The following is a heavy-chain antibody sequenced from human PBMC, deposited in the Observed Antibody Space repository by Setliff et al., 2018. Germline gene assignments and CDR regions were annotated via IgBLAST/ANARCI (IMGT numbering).Heavy chain of an antibody. J-gene: IGHJ4*02. CDR1: GASIRQTSYF. D-gene: IGHD3-3*01. Sequence: SETLSLTCTVSGASIRQTSYFWTWVRQPAGKGLEWVGHIYITGNPDVNPSLKSRVAMSVDTSRNQFSLNLQSVTAADTAVYYCARDRITIFGVVIPFDYWGQGTLVTVSS. CDR3: ARDRITIFGVVIPFDY. V-gene: IGHV4-4*07. CDR2: IYITGNP.